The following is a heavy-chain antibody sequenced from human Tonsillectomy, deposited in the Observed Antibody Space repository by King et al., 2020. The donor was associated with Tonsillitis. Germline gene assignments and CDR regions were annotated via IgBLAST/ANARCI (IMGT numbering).Heavy chain of an antibody. CDR1: GYSISSGYY. J-gene: IGHJ6*02. D-gene: IGHD3-9*01. CDR2: IHHSGST. V-gene: IGHV4-38-2*01. CDR3: ARGDILSYGMDV. Sequence: VQLQESGPGLIKPSETLSLTCAVSGYSISSGYYWVWIRQPPGKGLEWIGNIHHSGSTYYNPSLKSRVTISVDTSKNQFSLKLTSVTAADTAVYYCARGDILSYGMDVWGQGTTVTVSS.